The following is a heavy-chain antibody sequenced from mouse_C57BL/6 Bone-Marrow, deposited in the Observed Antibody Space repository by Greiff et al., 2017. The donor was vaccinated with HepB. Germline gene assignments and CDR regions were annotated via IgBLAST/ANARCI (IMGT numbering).Heavy chain of an antibody. J-gene: IGHJ2*01. CDR2: VYPYNGGT. Sequence: VHVKQSGPVLVKPGPSVKISCKASGFTFTDYYMHWVKQSHGKSLEWIGLVYPYNGGTSYNQKFKGKATLTVDTSSSTAYMELNSLTSEDSAVYYCARWGYYGPRDYFDYWGQGTTLTVSS. V-gene: IGHV1-36*01. CDR1: GFTFTDYY. D-gene: IGHD1-2*01. CDR3: ARWGYYGPRDYFDY.